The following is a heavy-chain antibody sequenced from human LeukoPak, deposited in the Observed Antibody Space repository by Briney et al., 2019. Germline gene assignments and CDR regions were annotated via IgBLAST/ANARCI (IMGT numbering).Heavy chain of an antibody. J-gene: IGHJ4*02. D-gene: IGHD4-17*01. CDR2: INPNSGGT. V-gene: IGHV1-2*02. CDR3: ARASDADYGDYGGY. CDR1: RYTFTGYY. Sequence: ASVKVSCKASRYTFTGYYMHWVRQAPGQGLEWMGWINPNSGGTNYAQKFQGRVTMTRDTSISTAYMELSRLRSDDTAVYYCARASDADYGDYGGYWGQGTLVTVSS.